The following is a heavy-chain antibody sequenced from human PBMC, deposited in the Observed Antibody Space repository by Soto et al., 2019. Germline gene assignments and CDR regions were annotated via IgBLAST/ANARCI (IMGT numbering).Heavy chain of an antibody. V-gene: IGHV3-23*01. CDR1: GFTFSSYA. Sequence: EVQLLESGGGLVQPGGSLRLSCAASGFTFSSYAMSWVRHAPGKGLEWVSAISGSGGSTYYADSVKGRFTISRDNSKNTLYLQMNSLRAEDTAVYYCARFMITFGGVIVYFDYWGQGTLVTVSS. CDR3: ARFMITFGGVIVYFDY. CDR2: ISGSGGST. J-gene: IGHJ4*02. D-gene: IGHD3-16*02.